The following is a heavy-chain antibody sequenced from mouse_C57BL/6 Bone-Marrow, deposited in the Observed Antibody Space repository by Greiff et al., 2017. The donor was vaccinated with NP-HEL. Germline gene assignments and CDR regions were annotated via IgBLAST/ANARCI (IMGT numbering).Heavy chain of an antibody. CDR2: IWRGGGT. CDR1: GFSLTSYG. CDR3: ASRWLLTMDY. V-gene: IGHV2-5*01. Sequence: VKLQQSGPGLVQPSQSLSISCTVSGFSLTSYGVHWVRQSPGKGLEWLGGIWRGGGTAYNAAFMSRLSITTDNSTSQVFIKMNSLQTNDTAIYYCASRWLLTMDYWGQGTSVTVSA. D-gene: IGHD2-3*01. J-gene: IGHJ4*01.